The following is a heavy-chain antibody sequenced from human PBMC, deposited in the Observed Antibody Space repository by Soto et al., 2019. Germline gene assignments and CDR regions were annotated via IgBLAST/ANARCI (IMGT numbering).Heavy chain of an antibody. D-gene: IGHD3-3*01. CDR2: IYPGDSDT. J-gene: IGHJ4*02. CDR1: GYSFTSYW. CDR3: ARFETIFGVVIPMYFDY. V-gene: IGHV5-51*01. Sequence: GESLKISCKGSGYSFTSYWIGWVRQMPGKGLEWMGIIYPGDSDTRYSPSFQGQVTISADKSISTAYLQWSSLKASDTAMYYCARFETIFGVVIPMYFDYWGQGTLVTVSS.